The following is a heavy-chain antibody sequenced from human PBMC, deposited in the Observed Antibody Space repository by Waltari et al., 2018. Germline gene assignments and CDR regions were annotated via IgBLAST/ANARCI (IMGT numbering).Heavy chain of an antibody. V-gene: IGHV4-4*07. Sequence: QVQLQESGPGLVKPSETLSLTCTASGGSIRSFFWSWIRQPAGKGVEWIGRIYISGSTNYNPSLKSRVTMSVDTSKNQFSLKLSSVTAADTAVYFCARDPDYSDTRGYFDYWGQGTLVTVSS. D-gene: IGHD3-22*01. CDR2: IYISGST. CDR3: ARDPDYSDTRGYFDY. CDR1: GGSIRSFF. J-gene: IGHJ4*02.